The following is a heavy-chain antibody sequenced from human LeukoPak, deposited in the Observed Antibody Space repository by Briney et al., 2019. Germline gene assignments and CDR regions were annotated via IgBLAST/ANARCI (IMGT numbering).Heavy chain of an antibody. Sequence: SETLSLTCAVYGGSFSGYYWSWIRQPPGKGLEWIGEINHSGSTNYNPSLKSRVTISVDTSKNQFSLKLSSVTAADTAVYYCARGGKTAEYYYDSSGYDFDYWGQGTLVTVSS. J-gene: IGHJ4*02. CDR3: ARGGKTAEYYYDSSGYDFDY. CDR1: GGSFSGYY. D-gene: IGHD3-22*01. V-gene: IGHV4-34*01. CDR2: INHSGST.